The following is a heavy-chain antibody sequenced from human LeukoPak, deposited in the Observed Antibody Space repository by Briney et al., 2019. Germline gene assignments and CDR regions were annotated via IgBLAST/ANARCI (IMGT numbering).Heavy chain of an antibody. Sequence: GGSLRLSCAVSGFTFSSYHMNWVRQAPGKGLEWVSSIGSSGSYIYYADSVTGRFTISRDNAKNSLYLQMNSLRAEDTAVYYCARVGDFSVAAFDIWGQGTMVTVSS. CDR3: ARVGDFSVAAFDI. CDR2: IGSSGSYI. CDR1: GFTFSSYH. D-gene: IGHD3-16*01. V-gene: IGHV3-21*01. J-gene: IGHJ3*02.